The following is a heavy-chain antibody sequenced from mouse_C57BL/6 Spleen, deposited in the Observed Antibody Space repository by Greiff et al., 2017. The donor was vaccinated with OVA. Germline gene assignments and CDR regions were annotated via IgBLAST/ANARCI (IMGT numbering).Heavy chain of an antibody. CDR2: ISYSGST. CDR3: ARGDYYGSSYGDWYFDV. J-gene: IGHJ1*03. CDR1: GYSITSDY. D-gene: IGHD1-1*01. V-gene: IGHV3-8*01. Sequence: EVKLMESGPGLAKPSQTLSLTCSVTGYSITSDYWNWIRKFPGNKLEYMGYISYSGSTYYNPSLKSRISITRDTSKNQYYLQLNSVATEDTATYYCARGDYYGSSYGDWYFDVWGTGTTVTVSS.